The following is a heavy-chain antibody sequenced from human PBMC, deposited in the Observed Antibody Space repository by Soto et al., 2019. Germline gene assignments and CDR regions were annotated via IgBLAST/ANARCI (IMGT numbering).Heavy chain of an antibody. CDR3: ARAGLWFGVYYFDY. CDR1: GFTFSRYA. Sequence: GGSLRLSCAASGFTFSRYAMHWVRQAPEKGLEYVSAISSNGRGTYYADSVKGRFTISRDNSKNTLYLQMNSLRAEDTAVYYCARAGLWFGVYYFDYWGQGTLVTVSS. V-gene: IGHV3-64*04. D-gene: IGHD3-10*01. CDR2: ISSNGRGT. J-gene: IGHJ4*02.